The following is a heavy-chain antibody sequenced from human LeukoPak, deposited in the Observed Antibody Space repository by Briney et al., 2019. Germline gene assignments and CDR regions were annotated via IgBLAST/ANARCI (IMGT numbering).Heavy chain of an antibody. CDR3: AKMPVSYSSGWSTFDY. Sequence: PGGSLRLSCAASGFTFSSYAMSWVRQAPGKGLEWVSGISGSGDSTYYADSVKGRFTISRDNSKNTLYLQMNSLRAEDTAVYYCAKMPVSYSSGWSTFDYWGQGNLVTVSS. D-gene: IGHD6-19*01. CDR1: GFTFSSYA. CDR2: ISGSGDST. V-gene: IGHV3-23*01. J-gene: IGHJ4*02.